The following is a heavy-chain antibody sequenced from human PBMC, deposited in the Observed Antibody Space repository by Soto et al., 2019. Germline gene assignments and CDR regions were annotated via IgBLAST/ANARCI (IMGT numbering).Heavy chain of an antibody. D-gene: IGHD4-4*01. CDR3: ARGTTVSTTPTYYYMDV. CDR2: ISGYNGNT. V-gene: IGHV1-18*01. J-gene: IGHJ6*03. Sequence: ASVKVSCKASGYTFTYYALSWVRQAPGQGLERMGWISGYNGNTNYAQKLQGRDTLNTETSTSTAYMELRSLRSDDTAVYYCARGTTVSTTPTYYYMDVWGKGTTVTVSS. CDR1: GYTFTYYA.